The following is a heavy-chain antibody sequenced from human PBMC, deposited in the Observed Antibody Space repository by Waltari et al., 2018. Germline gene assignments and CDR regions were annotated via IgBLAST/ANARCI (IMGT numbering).Heavy chain of an antibody. Sequence: EVQLVEPGGGLVQPGGSLRLSCAASGSTFSSYAMSWVRQAPGKGLEWVSAISGSGGSTYYADSVKGRFTISRDNSKNTLYLQMNSLRAEDTAVYYCAKRGYGGNSADYWGQGTLVTVSS. CDR3: AKRGYGGNSADY. J-gene: IGHJ4*02. CDR1: GSTFSSYA. D-gene: IGHD4-17*01. V-gene: IGHV3-23*04. CDR2: ISGSGGST.